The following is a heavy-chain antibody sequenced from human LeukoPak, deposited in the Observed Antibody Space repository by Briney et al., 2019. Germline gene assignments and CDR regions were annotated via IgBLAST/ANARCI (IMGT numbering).Heavy chain of an antibody. V-gene: IGHV4-39*01. J-gene: IGHJ4*02. CDR2: IYYSGST. CDR1: GGSISSSSYY. D-gene: IGHD6-19*01. CDR3: ARFYSSGWYVIGVPAAYYFDY. Sequence: SETLSLTCTVSGGSISSSSYYWGWIRQPPGTGLEWIGSIYYSGSTYYNPSLKSRVTISVDTSKNQFSLKLSSVTAADTAVYYCARFYSSGWYVIGVPAAYYFDYWGQGTLVTVSS.